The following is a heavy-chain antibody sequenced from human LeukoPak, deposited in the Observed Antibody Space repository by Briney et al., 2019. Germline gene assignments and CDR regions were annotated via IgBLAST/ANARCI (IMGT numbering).Heavy chain of an antibody. CDR2: ISGSGGST. Sequence: AGGSLRLSCAASGFTFSSYAMSWVRQAPGKGLEWVSAISGSGGSTYYADSVKGRFTISRDNSKNTLYLQMNSLRAEDTAVYYCAKDRAMVRGVNTNWFDPWGQGTLVTVSS. CDR1: GFTFSSYA. CDR3: AKDRAMVRGVNTNWFDP. V-gene: IGHV3-23*01. J-gene: IGHJ5*02. D-gene: IGHD3-10*01.